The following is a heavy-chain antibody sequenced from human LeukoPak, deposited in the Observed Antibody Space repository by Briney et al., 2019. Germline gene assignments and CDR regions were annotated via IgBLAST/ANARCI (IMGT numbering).Heavy chain of an antibody. CDR2: INPNSGGT. J-gene: IGHJ3*02. D-gene: IGHD3-22*01. V-gene: IGHV1-2*02. CDR1: GYTFTGYY. CDR3: ARGYDSSGYYYVATAFDI. Sequence: ASVKVSCKASGYTFTGYYMHWVRQAPGQGLEWMGWINPNSGGTNYAQKFQGRVTMTRDTSISTAYMELSRLRSDDTAVYYCARGYDSSGYYYVATAFDIWGQGTMVTVSS.